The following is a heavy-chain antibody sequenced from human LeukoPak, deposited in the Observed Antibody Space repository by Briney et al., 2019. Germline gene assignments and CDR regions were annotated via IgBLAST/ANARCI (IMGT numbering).Heavy chain of an antibody. CDR1: GFTFSSYA. V-gene: IGHV3-30*04. D-gene: IGHD6-13*01. J-gene: IGHJ6*02. CDR2: ISYDGSNK. Sequence: GGSLGLSCAASGFTFSSYAMHWVRQAPGKGLEWVAVISYDGSNKYYADSVKGRFTISRDNSKNTLYLQMNSLRAEDTAVYYCARRQPNYGMDVWGQGTTVTVSS. CDR3: ARRQPNYGMDV.